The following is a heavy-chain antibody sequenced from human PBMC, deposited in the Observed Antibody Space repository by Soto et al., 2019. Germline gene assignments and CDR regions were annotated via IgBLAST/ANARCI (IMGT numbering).Heavy chain of an antibody. Sequence: GPRTLNPSETLSLTCAVYGGSFSGYYWSWIRQPPGKGLEWIGEINHSGSTNYNPSLXSXXXXSXXTSPNQFSLKLSSVTAADTAVYYCARFTEAPDSYYYYYGMDVWGQGTTVTVSS. CDR1: GGSFSGYY. V-gene: IGHV4-34*01. D-gene: IGHD2-2*01. J-gene: IGHJ6*02. CDR3: ARFTEAPDSYYYYYGMDV. CDR2: INHSGST.